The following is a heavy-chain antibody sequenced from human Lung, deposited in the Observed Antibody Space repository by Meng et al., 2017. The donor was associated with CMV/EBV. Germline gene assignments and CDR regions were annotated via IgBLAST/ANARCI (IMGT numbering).Heavy chain of an antibody. CDR3: ARISDMTGTTYYFDD. CDR2: IKQDGSEK. CDR1: GFTFSSYW. J-gene: IGHJ4*02. D-gene: IGHD1-20*01. Sequence: GGSXRLXCAASGFTFSSYWMSWVRQAPGKGLEWVANIKQDGSEKYYVDSVKGRFTISRDNAKNSLYLQMNSLRAEDTAVYYCARISDMTGTTYYFDDWGQGXLVTVSS. V-gene: IGHV3-7*01.